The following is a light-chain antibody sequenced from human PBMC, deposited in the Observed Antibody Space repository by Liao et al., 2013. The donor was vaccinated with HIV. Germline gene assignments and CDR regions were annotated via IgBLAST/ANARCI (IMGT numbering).Light chain of an antibody. Sequence: SYELTRPPSVSVSPGQTATITCSGGKLGDKYACWYQQKPGQSPVLVIYQDNKRPSGIPERFSGSNSGNTATLTISGTQAMDEADYYCQAWDSSTWVFGGGTKLTVL. J-gene: IGLJ3*02. CDR2: QDN. CDR3: QAWDSSTWV. V-gene: IGLV3-1*01. CDR1: KLGDKY.